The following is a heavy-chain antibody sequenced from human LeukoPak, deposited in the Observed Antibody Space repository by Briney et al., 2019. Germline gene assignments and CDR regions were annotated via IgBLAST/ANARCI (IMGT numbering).Heavy chain of an antibody. CDR2: MNPNSGNT. CDR3: ARAGGLRSGSSHYSYYYYYMDV. J-gene: IGHJ6*03. V-gene: IGHV1-8*01. CDR1: GYTFTSYD. D-gene: IGHD6-6*01. Sequence: GASVKVSCKASGYTFTSYDINWVRQATGQGLEWMGWMNPNSGNTGYAQKFQARVTMTRNTSISTAYMELSSLRSEDTAVYYCARAGGLRSGSSHYSYYYYYMDVWGKGTTVTVSS.